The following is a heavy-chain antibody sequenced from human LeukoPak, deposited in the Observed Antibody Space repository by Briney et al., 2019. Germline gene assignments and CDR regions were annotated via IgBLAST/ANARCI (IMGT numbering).Heavy chain of an antibody. J-gene: IGHJ4*02. Sequence: PGGSLRLSCAASGFTFSSYWMSWVRQAPGKGLEWVSAISGSGGSTYYADSVKGRFTISGDNSKNTLYLQMNSLRAEDTAVYYCAKVGATTWSPFDYWGQGTLVTVSS. CDR2: ISGSGGST. CDR1: GFTFSSYW. D-gene: IGHD1-26*01. V-gene: IGHV3-23*01. CDR3: AKVGATTWSPFDY.